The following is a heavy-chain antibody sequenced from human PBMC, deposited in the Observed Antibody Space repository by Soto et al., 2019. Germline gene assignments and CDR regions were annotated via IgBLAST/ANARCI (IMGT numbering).Heavy chain of an antibody. V-gene: IGHV2-5*01. CDR2: IYWNDDK. CDR1: GFSLSTSGVG. Sequence: SGPTLVNPTQTLTLTCTFSGFSLSTSGVGVGSIRQPPGKALEWLALIYWNDDKRYSPSLKARLTITRDTSKNQVVLTMTNMDPVDTATYYCAHRPSGWYLFDYWGQGTLVTVSS. CDR3: AHRPSGWYLFDY. J-gene: IGHJ4*02. D-gene: IGHD6-19*01.